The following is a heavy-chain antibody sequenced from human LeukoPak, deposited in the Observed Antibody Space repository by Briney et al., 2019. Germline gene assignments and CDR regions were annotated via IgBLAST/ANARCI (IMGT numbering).Heavy chain of an antibody. D-gene: IGHD2-21*02. V-gene: IGHV3-66*01. CDR1: GFTVSSNY. CDR3: ARDVAPYCGGDCYSS. J-gene: IGHJ4*02. Sequence: PGGSLRLSCAASGFTVSSNYMSWVRQAPGKGLEWVSVIYSGGSTYYADSVKGRFTISRDNSKTTLYLKINSLRAEDTAVYYCARDVAPYCGGDCYSSWDQGTLVTVSS. CDR2: IYSGGST.